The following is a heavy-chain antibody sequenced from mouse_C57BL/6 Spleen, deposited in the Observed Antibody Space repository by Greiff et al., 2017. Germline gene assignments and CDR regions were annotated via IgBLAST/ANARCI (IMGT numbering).Heavy chain of an antibody. Sequence: VQLQQSGPELVKPGASVKMSCKASGYTFTDYNMHWVKQSHGKSLEWIGYINPNNGGTSYNQKFKGKATLTVNKSSSTAYMELRSLTSEDSAVYYCASGITTVVANWYFDVWGTGTTVTVSS. D-gene: IGHD1-1*01. CDR1: GYTFTDYN. J-gene: IGHJ1*03. CDR3: ASGITTVVANWYFDV. CDR2: INPNNGGT. V-gene: IGHV1-22*01.